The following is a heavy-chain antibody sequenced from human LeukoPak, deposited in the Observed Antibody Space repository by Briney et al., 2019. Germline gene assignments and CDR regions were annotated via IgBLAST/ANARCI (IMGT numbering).Heavy chain of an antibody. CDR3: ASGPRVARLDY. CDR2: VNPGDSDT. V-gene: IGHV5-51*01. CDR1: GYSFTSSW. Sequence: GESLKISCQASGYSFTSSWIGWARQMPGKGLEWMAIVNPGDSDTRYSPSFQGQVTFSADKSISTVYLQWGSLKASDTAMYYCASGPRVARLDYWGQGTLVTVSS. D-gene: IGHD2-15*01. J-gene: IGHJ4*02.